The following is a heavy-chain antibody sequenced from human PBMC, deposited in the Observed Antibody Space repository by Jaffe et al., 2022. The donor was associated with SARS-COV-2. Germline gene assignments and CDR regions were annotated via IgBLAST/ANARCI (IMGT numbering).Heavy chain of an antibody. CDR3: ARAPPSNSSWNYYFDY. CDR1: GFTFSTSR. D-gene: IGHD1-7*01. V-gene: IGHV3-48*02. CDR2: IGSSSGSI. Sequence: EVQLVESGGGLVQPGGSLRLSCAASGFTFSTSRMNWVRQGPGKGLEWVSYIGSSSGSIYYADSVKGRFTISRDNAKNSLYLQMNSLRDEDTAVYYCARAPPSNSSWNYYFDYWGQGTLVTVSS. J-gene: IGHJ4*02.